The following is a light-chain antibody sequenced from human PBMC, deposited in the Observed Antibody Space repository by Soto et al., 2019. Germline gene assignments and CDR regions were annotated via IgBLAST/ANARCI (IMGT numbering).Light chain of an antibody. J-gene: IGLJ2*01. CDR2: DVN. CDR3: SSYTSSSPVI. Sequence: QSALTQPASVSGSPGQSITISCTGTSSDVGGYNYVSWYQQHPDKAPKLMIYDVNNRPSGVSNRFSASKSGNTASLTISGLEAEDESDYYCSSYTSSSPVIFGGGTKLTVL. CDR1: SSDVGGYNY. V-gene: IGLV2-14*01.